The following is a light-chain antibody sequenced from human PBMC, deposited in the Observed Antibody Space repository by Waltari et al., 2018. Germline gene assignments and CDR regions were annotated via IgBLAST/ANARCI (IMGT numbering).Light chain of an antibody. CDR2: DAS. Sequence: DIVLTQSPGTLSWSPEESATRSCRASQSIRRILAWYQQKPGQAPRLLIYDASTRATCIPDRFSVSGSGTDFSLTISRLEPEDFAVYYCQHYGPLPAPFGQGTKVEIK. J-gene: IGKJ1*01. V-gene: IGKV3-20*01. CDR3: QHYGPLPAP. CDR1: QSIRRI.